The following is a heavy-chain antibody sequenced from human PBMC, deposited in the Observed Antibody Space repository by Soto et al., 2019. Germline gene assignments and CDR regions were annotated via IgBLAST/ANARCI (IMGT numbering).Heavy chain of an antibody. CDR1: GGTFSSYT. J-gene: IGHJ5*02. D-gene: IGHD4-17*01. V-gene: IGHV1-69*02. CDR3: ARIYGDYGGRNWFDP. CDR2: IIPILGIA. Sequence: QVQLVQSGAEVKKPGSSVKVSCKASGGTFSSYTISWVRQAPGHGLEWMGRIIPILGIANYAQKSQGRVTITADKSTRTAYMELSSLRSEDTAVYSCARIYGDYGGRNWFDPWGQGTLVTVAS.